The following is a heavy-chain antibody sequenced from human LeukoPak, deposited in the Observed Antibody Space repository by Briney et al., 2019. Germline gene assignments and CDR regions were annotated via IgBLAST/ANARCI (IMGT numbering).Heavy chain of an antibody. Sequence: SETLSLTCTVSGGSISSSSYYWGWIRQPPGKWLEWIGSIYYSGSTYYNPSLKSRVTISVDTSKNQFSLKLSSVTAADTAVYYCARRDMGANPGGFDYWGQGTLVTVSS. CDR2: IYYSGST. CDR3: ARRDMGANPGGFDY. D-gene: IGHD1-26*01. CDR1: GGSISSSSYY. V-gene: IGHV4-39*01. J-gene: IGHJ4*02.